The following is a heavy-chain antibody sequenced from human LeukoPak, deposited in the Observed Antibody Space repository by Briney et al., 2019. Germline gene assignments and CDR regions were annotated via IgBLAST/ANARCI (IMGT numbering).Heavy chain of an antibody. CDR1: GGSISSSSYY. D-gene: IGHD6-13*01. Sequence: PSETLSLTCTVSGGSISSSSYYWGWIRQPPGKGLEWIGSIYYSGSTYYNPSLKSRVTISVDTSKNQFSLELSSVTAADTAVYYCARRRAAASTFYYYMDVWGKGTTVTVSS. CDR2: IYYSGST. J-gene: IGHJ6*03. V-gene: IGHV4-39*01. CDR3: ARRRAAASTFYYYMDV.